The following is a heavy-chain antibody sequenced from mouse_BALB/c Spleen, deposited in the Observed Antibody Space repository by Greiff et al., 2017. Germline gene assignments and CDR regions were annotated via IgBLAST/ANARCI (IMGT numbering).Heavy chain of an antibody. Sequence: QVQLKESGAELAKPGASVKMSCKASGYTFTSYWMHWVKQRPGQGLEWIGYINPSTGYTEYNQKFKDKATLTADKSSSTAYMQLSSLTSEDSAVYYCAGEWGYDEGYWGQGTTLTVSS. D-gene: IGHD2-2*01. CDR3: AGEWGYDEGY. V-gene: IGHV1-7*01. J-gene: IGHJ2*01. CDR1: GYTFTSYW. CDR2: INPSTGYT.